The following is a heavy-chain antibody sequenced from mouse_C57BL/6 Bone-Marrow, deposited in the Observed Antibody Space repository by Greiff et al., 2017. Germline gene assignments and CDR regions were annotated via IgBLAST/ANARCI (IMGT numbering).Heavy chain of an antibody. D-gene: IGHD1-1*01. CDR2: IYPGDGDT. CDR3: ARDTVDRAFDY. Sequence: QVQLQQSGAELVKPGASVKISCKASGYAFSSYWMNWVKQRPGKGLEWIGQIYPGDGDTNYNGKFKGKATLTADKSSSTAYMQLSSLTSEDSAVYFCARDTVDRAFDYWGQGTTLTVSS. V-gene: IGHV1-80*01. J-gene: IGHJ2*01. CDR1: GYAFSSYW.